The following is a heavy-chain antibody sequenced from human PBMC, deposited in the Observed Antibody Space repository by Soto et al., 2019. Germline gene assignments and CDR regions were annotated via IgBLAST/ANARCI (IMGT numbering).Heavy chain of an antibody. V-gene: IGHV4-4*02. J-gene: IGHJ4*02. CDR2: VYNDGSA. D-gene: IGHD5-12*01. CDR1: GVSISSGNW. CDR3: ASMGLVRGTSLKYSGYVSAVEPTTIDY. Sequence: SETLSLTCDVSGVSISSGNWWSWVRQPPGKGLEWIAEVYNDGSANYHPSPESRATISVDRSKNQFSLRLSSVTAADTGKYYCASMGLVRGTSLKYSGYVSAVEPTTIDYWGQGTLVTVSS.